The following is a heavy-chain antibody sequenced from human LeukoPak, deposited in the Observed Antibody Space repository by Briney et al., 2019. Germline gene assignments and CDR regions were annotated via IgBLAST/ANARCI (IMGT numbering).Heavy chain of an antibody. CDR3: ARVSESYYDSSDY. Sequence: ASVKVSCKPSGYTFTSYDINWVRPATGQGLEWMGWMNPNSGNTGYAQKFQGRVTMTRNTSISTAYMELSSLRSEDTAVYYCARVSESYYDSSDYWGQGTLVTVSS. J-gene: IGHJ4*02. V-gene: IGHV1-8*01. CDR2: MNPNSGNT. D-gene: IGHD3-22*01. CDR1: GYTFTSYD.